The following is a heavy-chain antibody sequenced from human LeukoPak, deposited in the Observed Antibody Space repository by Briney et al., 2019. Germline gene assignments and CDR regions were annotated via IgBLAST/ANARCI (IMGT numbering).Heavy chain of an antibody. J-gene: IGHJ3*02. V-gene: IGHV3-48*03. CDR2: ISGSGSTI. Sequence: GGSLRLSCAASGFTFSSYEMNWVRQAPGKGLEWVSYISGSGSTIYYADSVKGRFTISRDNAKNSLYLQMNSLRAEDTAVYYCARPLGKNAFDIWGQGTMVTVSS. CDR3: ARPLGKNAFDI. D-gene: IGHD1-26*01. CDR1: GFTFSSYE.